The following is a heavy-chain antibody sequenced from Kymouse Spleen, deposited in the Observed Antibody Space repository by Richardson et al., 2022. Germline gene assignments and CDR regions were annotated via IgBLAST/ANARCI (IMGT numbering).Heavy chain of an antibody. CDR1: GGSFSGYY. CDR3: ARGYDILTGYYKIDY. Sequence: QVQLQQWGAGLLKPSETLSLTCAVYGGSFSGYYWSWIRQPPGKGLEWIGEINHSGSTNYNPSLKSRVTISVDTSKNQFSLKLSSVTAADTAVYYCARGYDILTGYYKIDYWGQGTLVTVSS. CDR2: INHSGST. J-gene: IGHJ4*02. V-gene: IGHV4-34*01. D-gene: IGHD3-9*01.